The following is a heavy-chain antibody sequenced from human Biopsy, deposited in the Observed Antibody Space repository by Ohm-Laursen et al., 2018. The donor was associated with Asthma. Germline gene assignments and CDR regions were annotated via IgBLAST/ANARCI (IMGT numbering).Heavy chain of an antibody. J-gene: IGHJ4*02. CDR3: ARKAGSCISRTCYSLDF. D-gene: IGHD2-2*01. CDR2: INSVFGTT. V-gene: IGHV1-69*01. CDR1: GGTFNTYV. Sequence: SSVKVSCKSLGGTFNTYVIGWVRQAPGQGLEWMGGINSVFGTTTYPQKFQDRVTITADDSTGTVYMELSSLRSEDTAVYYCARKAGSCISRTCYSLDFWGQGTLVTVSP.